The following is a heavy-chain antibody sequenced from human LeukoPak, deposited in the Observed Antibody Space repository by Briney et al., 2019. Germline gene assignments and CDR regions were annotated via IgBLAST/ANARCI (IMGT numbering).Heavy chain of an antibody. CDR2: ISYDGSNK. CDR3: AKGSLRISSYCGGDCYSPRREFDY. CDR1: GFTFSSYG. J-gene: IGHJ4*02. D-gene: IGHD2-21*02. Sequence: GGSLRLSCAASGFTFSSYGMHWVRQAPGKGLEGGAVISYDGSNKYYADSVKGRFTISRDNSKNTLYLQMNSLRAEDTAVYYCAKGSLRISSYCGGDCYSPRREFDYWGQGTLVTVSS. V-gene: IGHV3-30*18.